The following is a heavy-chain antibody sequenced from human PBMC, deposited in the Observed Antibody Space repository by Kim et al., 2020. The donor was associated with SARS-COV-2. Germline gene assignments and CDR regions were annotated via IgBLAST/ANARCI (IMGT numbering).Heavy chain of an antibody. D-gene: IGHD5-18*01. J-gene: IGHJ4*02. Sequence: YYPPLKSRVTMSVDTSKNQFSLKLSSVTAADTAVYYCASLGYSYGSYFDYWGQGTLVTVSS. V-gene: IGHV4-4*06. CDR3: ASLGYSYGSYFDY.